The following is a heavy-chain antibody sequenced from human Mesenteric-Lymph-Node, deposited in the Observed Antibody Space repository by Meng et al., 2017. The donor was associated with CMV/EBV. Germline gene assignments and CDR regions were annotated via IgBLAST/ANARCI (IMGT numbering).Heavy chain of an antibody. CDR1: GFIFSTYW. V-gene: IGHV3-7*01. D-gene: IGHD2-2*01. Sequence: GGSLRLSCAASGFIFSTYWMTWVRQAPGKGLEWVANIKQDGTEKYYVDSVKGRFTISRDNAKNSLYLQMNSLRAEDTAVYYCARPSASLVPAAPNDYWGQGTLVTVSS. CDR3: ARPSASLVPAAPNDY. CDR2: IKQDGTEK. J-gene: IGHJ4*02.